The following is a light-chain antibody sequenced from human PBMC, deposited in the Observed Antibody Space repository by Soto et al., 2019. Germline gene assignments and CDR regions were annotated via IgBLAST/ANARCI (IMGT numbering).Light chain of an antibody. CDR3: HQDFNLPWT. Sequence: EIVMTQSPVTLSVSPGERATLSCRASQSVSSNVAWYQQKPGQAPRLLIYGTSTRATGIPVRFSGSGSGTDFTLTISSLQPEDFAVYFCHQDFNLPWTFGQGTKVDIK. CDR1: QSVSSN. J-gene: IGKJ1*01. CDR2: GTS. V-gene: IGKV3D-15*02.